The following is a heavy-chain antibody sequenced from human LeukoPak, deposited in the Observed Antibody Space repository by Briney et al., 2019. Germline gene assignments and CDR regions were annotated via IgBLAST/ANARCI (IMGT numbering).Heavy chain of an antibody. CDR1: GFTFSNYA. V-gene: IGHV3-23*01. Sequence: PGGSLRLSCAASGFTFSNYAMSWVRQAPGKGLEWASSISSSGVHTYYADSVEGRFTISRDNSKNMLYLQMNSLRAEDTAVYYCASRRPYYFDYWGQGTLVTVSS. D-gene: IGHD1-14*01. CDR3: ASRRPYYFDY. J-gene: IGHJ4*02. CDR2: ISSSGVHT.